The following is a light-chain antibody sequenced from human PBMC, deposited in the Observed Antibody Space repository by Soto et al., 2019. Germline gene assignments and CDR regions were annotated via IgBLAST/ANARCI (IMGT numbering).Light chain of an antibody. CDR1: SSDVGSDNV. J-gene: IGLJ2*01. Sequence: QSALTQPASVSGSPGQSITISCTGISSDVGSDNVVSWYQQQPGKAPKLMIYEGRKRPSGVSNRFSGSKSGNTASLTISGLQAEDEADYYCCSYAGSRTVVFGGGTQLTVL. V-gene: IGLV2-23*01. CDR2: EGR. CDR3: CSYAGSRTVV.